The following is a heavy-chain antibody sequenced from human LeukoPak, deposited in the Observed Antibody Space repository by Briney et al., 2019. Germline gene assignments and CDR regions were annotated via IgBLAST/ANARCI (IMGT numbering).Heavy chain of an antibody. V-gene: IGHV3-23*01. CDR3: ARSLTGYYKGAFDI. D-gene: IGHD3-9*01. CDR1: GFTFSSYG. J-gene: IGHJ3*02. CDR2: ISGSGGST. Sequence: GGSLRLSCAASGFTFSSYGMSWVRQAPGKGLEWVSAISGSGGSTYYADSVKGRFTISRDNSKNTLYLQMNSLRAEETAVYYCARSLTGYYKGAFDIWGQGTMVTVSS.